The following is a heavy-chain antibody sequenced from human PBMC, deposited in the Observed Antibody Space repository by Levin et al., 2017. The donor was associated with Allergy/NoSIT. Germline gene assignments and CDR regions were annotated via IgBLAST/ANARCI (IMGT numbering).Heavy chain of an antibody. Sequence: GGSLRLSCAASGLTFSDYDMSWIRQAPGMGLEWLSYISSTDSKYYASSFPFLSTISRDNAKNSVILQLNSLIVDDTAIYYCASHQRGQYRFEDAMDVWGQGTTVTVSS. D-gene: IGHD3-16*02. J-gene: IGHJ6*02. V-gene: IGHV3-11*01. CDR3: ASHQRGQYRFEDAMDV. CDR2: ISSTDSK. CDR1: GLTFSDYD.